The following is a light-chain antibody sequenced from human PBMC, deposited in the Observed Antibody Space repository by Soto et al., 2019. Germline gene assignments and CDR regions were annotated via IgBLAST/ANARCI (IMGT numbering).Light chain of an antibody. V-gene: IGLV2-14*01. CDR2: DVS. J-gene: IGLJ3*02. CDR3: YSYTTSSGV. Sequence: QSALTQPASVSGSPGQSITISCTGTSTDVGGYNSVSWYQQHPGKAPKLLIYDVSNRPSGVSYRFSGSNSGNTASLTISGLQAEDEADYYCYSYTTSSGVFGGGTKLNVL. CDR1: STDVGGYNS.